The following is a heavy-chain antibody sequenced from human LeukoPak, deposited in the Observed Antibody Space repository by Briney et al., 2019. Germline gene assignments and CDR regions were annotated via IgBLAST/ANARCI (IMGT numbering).Heavy chain of an antibody. CDR1: GDSVSSNIAA. D-gene: IGHD3-3*01. Sequence: SQTLSLTCAISGDSVSSNIAAWNWIRQSPSRGLEWLGRTYYRSKWSNDYAVSVKSRITINPDTSKNQFSLKLSSVTAADTAVYYCAGGHYDFWSGYYFDYWGQGTLVTVSS. V-gene: IGHV6-1*01. CDR2: TYYRSKWSN. J-gene: IGHJ4*02. CDR3: AGGHYDFWSGYYFDY.